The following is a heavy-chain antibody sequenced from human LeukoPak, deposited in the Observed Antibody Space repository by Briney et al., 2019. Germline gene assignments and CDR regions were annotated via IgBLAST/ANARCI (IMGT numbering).Heavy chain of an antibody. CDR3: ARLKSGVGWFDP. J-gene: IGHJ5*02. Sequence: SETLSLTCTVSGGSISNSSYYWDWIRQPLGKGLEWIGSVYYSGSTYSNPSLKSRVTISIDTSKNQFSLNLSSVTAADTAVYYCARLKSGVGWFDPWGQGTLVTVSS. V-gene: IGHV4-39*01. CDR2: VYYSGST. CDR1: GGSISNSSYY. D-gene: IGHD1-26*01.